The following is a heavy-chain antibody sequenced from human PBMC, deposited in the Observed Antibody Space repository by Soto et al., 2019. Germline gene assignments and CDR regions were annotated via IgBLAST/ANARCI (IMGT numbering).Heavy chain of an antibody. D-gene: IGHD2-15*01. CDR1: GGPFSGYY. V-gene: IGHV4-34*01. J-gene: IGHJ5*02. CDR3: ARGIRMGRVGNWFNP. CDR2: MNPGVSS. Sequence: QVLLQQWGAGLLKPSETLSLTCAVNGGPFSGYYWSWIRQPPGKGLEWIGEMNPGVSSNYNPSLKSRVTVSVDTSKKQFSLKLTSVTAAVTAVYYCARGIRMGRVGNWFNPWGQGTLVTVSS.